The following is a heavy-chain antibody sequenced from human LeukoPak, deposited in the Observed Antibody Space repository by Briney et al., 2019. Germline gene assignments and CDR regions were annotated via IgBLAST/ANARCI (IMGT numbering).Heavy chain of an antibody. CDR2: ISAYNGNT. D-gene: IGHD3-10*01. V-gene: IGHV1-18*01. Sequence: ASVKVSCKASGYTFTSYGISWVRQAPGQGLEWMGWISAYNGNTNYAQKFQGRVTMTTDTSTSTAYMELRSLRSDDTAVYYCAAGSRGPTQPHYFDYWGQGTLVTVSS. CDR1: GYTFTSYG. J-gene: IGHJ4*02. CDR3: AAGSRGPTQPHYFDY.